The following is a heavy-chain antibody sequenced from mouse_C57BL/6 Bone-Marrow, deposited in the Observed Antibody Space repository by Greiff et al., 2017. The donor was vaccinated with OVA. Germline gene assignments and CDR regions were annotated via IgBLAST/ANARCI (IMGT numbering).Heavy chain of an antibody. CDR3: ARKRYGADY. Sequence: QVHVKQSGAELVKPGASVKLSCKASGYTFTSYWMQWVKQRPGQGLEWIGEIDPSDSYTNYNQKFKGKATLTVDTSSSTAYMQLSSLTSEDSAVYYCARKRYGADYWGQGTTLTVSS. D-gene: IGHD1-1*01. CDR2: IDPSDSYT. J-gene: IGHJ2*01. CDR1: GYTFTSYW. V-gene: IGHV1-50*01.